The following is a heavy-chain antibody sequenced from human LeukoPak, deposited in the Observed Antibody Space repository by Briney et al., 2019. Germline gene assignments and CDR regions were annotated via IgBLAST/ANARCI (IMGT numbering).Heavy chain of an antibody. CDR3: AKDRQNYHESNGHYYRLNGDS. CDR2: ITSSGDAT. V-gene: IGHV3-23*01. D-gene: IGHD3-22*01. J-gene: IGHJ5*01. CDR1: GFTFNIYA. Sequence: QSGGSLTLSCAASGFTFNIYAMSWVRHAPEKGLEWVSSITSSGDATFHADSVTDRLTLSRKHSKSTLYLQMSRLRVEDTAVYYCAKDRQNYHESNGHYYRLNGDSWGQGTLVTVS.